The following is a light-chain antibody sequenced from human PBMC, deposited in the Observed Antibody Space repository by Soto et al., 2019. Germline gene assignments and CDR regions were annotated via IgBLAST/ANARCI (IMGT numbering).Light chain of an antibody. CDR1: QSIGSL. CDR3: QQFSTFLLT. J-gene: IGKJ4*01. V-gene: IGKV1-5*03. Sequence: DIQMTQSPSSLSASVVDIVSVTFLASQSIGSLLAWYQQKPGKAPKLLIYEASSLQSGVPSRFSGSGSGTEFTLTISSLQPDDFGTYYCQQFSTFLLTFGGGTKVDI. CDR2: EAS.